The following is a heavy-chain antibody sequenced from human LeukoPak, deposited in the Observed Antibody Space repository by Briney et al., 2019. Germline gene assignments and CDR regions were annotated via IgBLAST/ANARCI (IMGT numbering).Heavy chain of an antibody. D-gene: IGHD3/OR15-3a*01. CDR1: GYTFTGYY. J-gene: IGHJ6*02. V-gene: IGHV1-2*02. CDR2: INPNSGGT. CDR3: ASRFGQKLGYYYGMDV. Sequence: ASVKVSCKASGYTFTGYYMHWVRQAPGQGLEWMGWINPNSGGTNYAQKFQGRVAMTRDTSISTAYMELSRLRSDDTAVYYRASRFGQKLGYYYGMDVWGQGTTVTVSS.